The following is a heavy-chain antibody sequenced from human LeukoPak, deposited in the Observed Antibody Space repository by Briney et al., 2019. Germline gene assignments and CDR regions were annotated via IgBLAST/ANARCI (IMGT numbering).Heavy chain of an antibody. CDR1: GGSFSGYY. J-gene: IGHJ4*02. CDR3: ARCTRITMVRGVIITGIYYFDY. D-gene: IGHD3-10*01. CDR2: INHSGST. V-gene: IGHV4-34*01. Sequence: PSETLSLTCTVYGGSFSGYYWSWIRQPPGKGLEWIGEINHSGSTNYNPSLKSRVTISVDPSKNQFSLKLSSVTAADTAVYYCARCTRITMVRGVIITGIYYFDYWGQGTLVNVSS.